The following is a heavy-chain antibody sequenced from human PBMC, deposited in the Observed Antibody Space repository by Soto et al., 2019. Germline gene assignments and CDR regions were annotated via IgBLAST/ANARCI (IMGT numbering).Heavy chain of an antibody. J-gene: IGHJ5*02. CDR1: GFSLSTNEVG. Sequence: XGPTQVNPTQSLTLTCTFSGFSLSTNEVGVGWIRQPPGKALEWLALIYGNDDTRYSPSLKTRLTITKDTSKNQVVLTLTTVDPMDTATYYCARWYYYDSSGHYYHYFDPWGQGTLVTVSS. V-gene: IGHV2-5*01. D-gene: IGHD3-22*01. CDR3: ARWYYYDSSGHYYHYFDP. CDR2: IYGNDDT.